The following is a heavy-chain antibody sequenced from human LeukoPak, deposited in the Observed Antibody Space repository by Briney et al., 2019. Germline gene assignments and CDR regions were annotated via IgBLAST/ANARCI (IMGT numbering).Heavy chain of an antibody. CDR1: GYTLTELS. Sequence: ASVKVSCKVSGYTLTELSMHWVRQTPGKGLEWMGGFDPEDGETIYAQKFQGRITMTEGTSTDTAYMELSSLRSEDTAVYYCATARFRGDYGSGKNWFDPWGQGSLVTVSP. CDR3: ATARFRGDYGSGKNWFDP. J-gene: IGHJ5*02. CDR2: FDPEDGET. V-gene: IGHV1-24*01. D-gene: IGHD3-10*01.